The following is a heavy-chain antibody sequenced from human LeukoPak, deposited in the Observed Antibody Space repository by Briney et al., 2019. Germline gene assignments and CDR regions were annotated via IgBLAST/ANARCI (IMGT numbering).Heavy chain of an antibody. CDR1: GGSFSGYY. Sequence: PSETLSLTCAVYGGSFSGYYWSWIRQPPGKGLEWIGEINHSGSTNYNPSLKSRVTISVDMSKNQFSLKLSSVTAADTAVYYCARMYPLYYMDVWGKGTTVTVSS. CDR3: ARMYPLYYMDV. CDR2: INHSGST. D-gene: IGHD2-2*01. J-gene: IGHJ6*03. V-gene: IGHV4-34*01.